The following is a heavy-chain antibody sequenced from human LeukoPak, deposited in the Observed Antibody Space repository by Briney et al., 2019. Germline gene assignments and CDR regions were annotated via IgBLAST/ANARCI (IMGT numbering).Heavy chain of an antibody. CDR3: ARVQPPGYSSSSGLDY. V-gene: IGHV1-8*03. J-gene: IGHJ4*02. Sequence: GASVKASCKASGYTFTSYDINWVRQATGQGLEWMGWMNPNSGNTGYAQKFQGRVPITRNTSISTAYMDLSSLRSEATAVYYCARVQPPGYSSSSGLDYWGQGTLVTVSS. CDR1: GYTFTSYD. CDR2: MNPNSGNT. D-gene: IGHD6-6*01.